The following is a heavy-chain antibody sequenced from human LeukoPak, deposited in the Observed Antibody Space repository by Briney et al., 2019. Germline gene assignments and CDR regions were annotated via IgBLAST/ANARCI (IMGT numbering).Heavy chain of an antibody. Sequence: GGSLRLSCAASGFTFDRHTMHWVRQPPGKGPEWVSLIGWDGTNIDYADSVKGRFTISRDNSKKFVYLQMHSLRTEDTALYYCTKDMEWGMDVWGQGTTVIVSS. V-gene: IGHV3-43*01. J-gene: IGHJ6*02. D-gene: IGHD3-3*01. CDR2: IGWDGTNI. CDR1: GFTFDRHT. CDR3: TKDMEWGMDV.